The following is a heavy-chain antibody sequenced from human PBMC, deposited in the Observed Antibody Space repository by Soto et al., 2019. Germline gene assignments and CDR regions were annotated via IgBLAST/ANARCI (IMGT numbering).Heavy chain of an antibody. Sequence: PGGSLRLSCAASGFTFDDYGMSWARQAPGKGLEWVSGVNWNGGSTGYADSVKGRSTISRDNAKNSLYLQMNSLRAEDTAFYYCVRGASLNFDYWGQGTLVTVSS. J-gene: IGHJ4*02. D-gene: IGHD1-26*01. CDR1: GFTFDDYG. CDR3: VRGASLNFDY. CDR2: VNWNGGST. V-gene: IGHV3-20*04.